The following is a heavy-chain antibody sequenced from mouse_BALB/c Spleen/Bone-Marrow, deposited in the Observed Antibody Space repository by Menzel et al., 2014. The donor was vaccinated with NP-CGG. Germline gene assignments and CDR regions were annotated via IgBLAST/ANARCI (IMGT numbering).Heavy chain of an antibody. CDR3: ASSRCGWYYDV. D-gene: IGHD2-14*01. Sequence: EVQLQQSGAELVKPGASVKLSCTASGFNIKDTYLHWVKQRPEQGLDWIGRIDPAIFTKYDPKFQGKATITADTSSNTAFLHLSSLTSEDTAVYYCASSRCGWYYDVWGAGTTVTVSS. V-gene: IGHV14-3*02. J-gene: IGHJ1*01. CDR2: IDPAIFT. CDR1: GFNIKDTY.